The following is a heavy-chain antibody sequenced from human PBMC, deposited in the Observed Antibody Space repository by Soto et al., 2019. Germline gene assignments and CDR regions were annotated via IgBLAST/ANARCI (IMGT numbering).Heavy chain of an antibody. Sequence: QVQLVQSGAEVKKPGSSVRVSCKASGGTPSNSAFSWVRQAPGQGLEWMGGIIPVFGIVKYAQNLEGRATNTADESTNTAYMELSSLRYEDRAVYYCASGRIVVVGSSAYYGMDVWGQGTTVTVSS. J-gene: IGHJ6*02. D-gene: IGHD6-19*01. CDR3: ASGRIVVVGSSAYYGMDV. CDR1: GGTPSNSA. CDR2: IIPVFGIV. V-gene: IGHV1-69*01.